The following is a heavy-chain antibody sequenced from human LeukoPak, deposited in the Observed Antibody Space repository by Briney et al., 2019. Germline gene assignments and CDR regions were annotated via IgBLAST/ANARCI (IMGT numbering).Heavy chain of an antibody. CDR2: TYYRSKWYN. V-gene: IGHV6-1*01. CDR3: ARAPRDYYGSGSYYTTLSFDY. CDR1: GDSVSSNSAA. Sequence: SQTLSLTCAISGDSVSSNSAAWNWIRQSPSRGLEWLGRTYYRSKWYNDYAVSVKSRITINPDTSKNQFSLQLNSVTPEDTAVYYCARAPRDYYGSGSYYTTLSFDYWGQGTLVTVSS. J-gene: IGHJ4*02. D-gene: IGHD3-10*01.